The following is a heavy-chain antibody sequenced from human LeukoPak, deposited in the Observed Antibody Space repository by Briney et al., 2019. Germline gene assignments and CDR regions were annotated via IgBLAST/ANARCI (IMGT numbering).Heavy chain of an antibody. CDR3: ARYPMSLYGMDV. J-gene: IGHJ6*02. CDR2: IYHSGST. V-gene: IGHV4-34*01. Sequence: PSETLSLTCAVYGGSFSGYYWSWIRQPPGKGLEWIGEIYHSGSTNYNPSLKSRVTISVDKSKNQFSLKLSSVTAADTAVYYCARYPMSLYGMDVWGQGTTVTVSS. D-gene: IGHD3-22*01. CDR1: GGSFSGYY.